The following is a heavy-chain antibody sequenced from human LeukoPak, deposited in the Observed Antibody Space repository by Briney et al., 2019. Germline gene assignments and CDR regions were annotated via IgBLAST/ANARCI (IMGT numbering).Heavy chain of an antibody. D-gene: IGHD6-19*01. CDR3: ASLEPGIAVAAY. Sequence: GGSLRLSCAAPGFTFSDYYMSWIRQAPGKGLEWVSYISSSGSTIYYADSVKGRFTISRDNSKNSLYLQMNSLRAEDTAVYYCASLEPGIAVAAYWGQGTLVTVSS. CDR2: ISSSGSTI. V-gene: IGHV3-11*01. J-gene: IGHJ4*02. CDR1: GFTFSDYY.